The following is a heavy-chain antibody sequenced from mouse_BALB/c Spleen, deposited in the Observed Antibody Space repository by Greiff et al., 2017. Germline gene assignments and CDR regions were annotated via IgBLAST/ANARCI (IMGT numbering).Heavy chain of an antibody. CDR1: GYTFTSYW. D-gene: IGHD1-1*02. CDR2: IYPSDSYT. V-gene: IGHV1-69*02. CDR3: TRGRDYGDY. Sequence: VQLQQSGAELVRPWASVKLSCKASGYTFTSYWINWVKQRPGQGLEWIGNIYPSDSYTNYNQKFKDTATLTVDKSSSTAYMQLSSPTSEDSAVYYCTRGRDYGDYWGQGTTLTVSS. J-gene: IGHJ2*01.